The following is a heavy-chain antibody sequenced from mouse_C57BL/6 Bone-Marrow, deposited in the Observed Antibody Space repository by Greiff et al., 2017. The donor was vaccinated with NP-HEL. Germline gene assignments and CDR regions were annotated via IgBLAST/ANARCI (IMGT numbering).Heavy chain of an antibody. Sequence: QVQLQQSGPELARPWASVKISCQAFYTFSRRLHFAIRDTNYWMQWVKQRPGQGLEWIGAIYPGNGETSYKQKFKGKATLTADKSSSTAYMQLSSLTSEDSAVYYCACRSHKDYWYFDVWGTGTTVSVSS. CDR2: GQGLEWIG. CDR1: YTFSRRLH. J-gene: IGHJ1*03. V-gene: IGHV1-87*01. CDR3: SEDSAVYYCACRSHKDYWYFDV.